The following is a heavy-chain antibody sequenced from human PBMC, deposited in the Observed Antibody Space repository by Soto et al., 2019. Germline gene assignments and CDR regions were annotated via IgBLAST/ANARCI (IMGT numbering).Heavy chain of an antibody. D-gene: IGHD3-22*01. CDR3: ARLGYDSSGYYYGGRGYDS. CDR2: IYHSGST. Sequence: QVQLQESGPGLVKPSGTLSLTCAVSGGSISSSNWWSWVRQPPGKGLEWIGEIYHSGSTNYNPSLKGRVTISVDKSKNQFSLKLSSVTAADTAVYYCARLGYDSSGYYYGGRGYDSWGQGTLVTVSS. CDR1: GGSISSSNW. V-gene: IGHV4-4*02. J-gene: IGHJ4*02.